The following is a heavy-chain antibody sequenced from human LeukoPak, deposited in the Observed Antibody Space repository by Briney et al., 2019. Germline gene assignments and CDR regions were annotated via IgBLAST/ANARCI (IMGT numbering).Heavy chain of an antibody. CDR1: GXTVSSSY. V-gene: IGHV3-66*01. D-gene: IGHD6-13*01. CDR2: ISSAGTT. Sequence: GGSLRLSCAASGXTVSSSYMSWVRQAPGKGLEWVSIISSAGTTYYADSVKGRFTISRDNSKNTVYLQVNSLRDEDTAVYYCARDLEAANTYYFDYWGQGTMVTVSS. J-gene: IGHJ4*02. CDR3: ARDLEAANTYYFDY.